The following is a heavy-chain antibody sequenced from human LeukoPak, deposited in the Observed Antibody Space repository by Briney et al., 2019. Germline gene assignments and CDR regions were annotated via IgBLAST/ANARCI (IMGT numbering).Heavy chain of an antibody. Sequence: ASVKVSCKASGGTFSSYAISWVRQAPGQGLEWMGRIIPILGIANYAQKFQGRVTITADKSTNTAYMELSRLRSEDTAVYYCARDHSWDYDFWSGYSYYYYGMDVWGQGTTVTVSS. CDR1: GGTFSSYA. J-gene: IGHJ6*02. CDR3: ARDHSWDYDFWSGYSYYYYGMDV. D-gene: IGHD3-3*01. CDR2: IIPILGIA. V-gene: IGHV1-69*04.